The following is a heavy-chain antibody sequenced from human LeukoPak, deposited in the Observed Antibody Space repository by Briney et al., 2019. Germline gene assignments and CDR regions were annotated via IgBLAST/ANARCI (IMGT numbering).Heavy chain of an antibody. J-gene: IGHJ4*02. CDR1: GFTFDDYA. CDR3: AKDLNYYDSSGLSDY. V-gene: IGHV3-9*01. CDR2: ISWNSGSI. D-gene: IGHD3-22*01. Sequence: GGSLRLSCAASGFTFDDYAMHWVRQAPGKGLEWVSGISWNSGSIGYADSVKGRFTISRDNAKNSLYLQMNSLRAEDTALYYCAKDLNYYDSSGLSDYWGQGTLVTVSS.